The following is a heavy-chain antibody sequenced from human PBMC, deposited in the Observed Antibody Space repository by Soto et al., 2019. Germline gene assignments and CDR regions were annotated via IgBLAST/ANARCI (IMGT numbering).Heavy chain of an antibody. V-gene: IGHV4-59*11. CDR2: IHYSGST. CDR1: GWSFSGHY. D-gene: IGHD6-19*01. J-gene: IGHJ4*02. CDR3: TKIHNSGWSDY. Sequence: PSETLCLTCAVYGWSFSGHYWSWIRQPPGKGLEWIGYIHYSGSTECNPSLESRVTISVDTAKNQFSLKLSSVTAADSAVYYCTKIHNSGWSDYWGQGTLVTVSS.